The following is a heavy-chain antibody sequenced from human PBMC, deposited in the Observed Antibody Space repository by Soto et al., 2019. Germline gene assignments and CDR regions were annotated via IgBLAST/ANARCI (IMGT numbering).Heavy chain of an antibody. CDR1: GFTFSSYA. Sequence: EVQLLESGGDLVQPGGSLSLSCAASGFTFSSYAMSWVRQAPGKGLEWVSGIGGGGTDTYYANSVRGRFTISRDNSDNTLYLQMNSPRAEDTAVYYCAIWGAIALAGHDYFGMDVWGQGTTVAVSS. J-gene: IGHJ6*02. D-gene: IGHD6-19*01. CDR2: IGGGGTDT. CDR3: AIWGAIALAGHDYFGMDV. V-gene: IGHV3-23*01.